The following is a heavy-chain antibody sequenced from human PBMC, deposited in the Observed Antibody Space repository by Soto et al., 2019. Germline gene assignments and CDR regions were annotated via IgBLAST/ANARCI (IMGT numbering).Heavy chain of an antibody. CDR3: ARDSGYYDSSGYYDYYYGMDV. D-gene: IGHD3-22*01. J-gene: IGHJ6*02. CDR1: GGTFSSYA. CDR2: IIPILGIA. V-gene: IGHV1-69*10. Sequence: ASVKVSCKASGGTFSSYAISWVRQAPGQGLEWMGGIIPILGIANYAQKFQGRVTITADKSTSTAYMELSSQRSEDTAVYYCARDSGYYDSSGYYDYYYGMDVWGQGTTVTVSS.